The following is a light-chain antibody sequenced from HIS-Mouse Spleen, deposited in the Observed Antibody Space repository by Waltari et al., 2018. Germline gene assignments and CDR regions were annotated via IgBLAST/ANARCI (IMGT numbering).Light chain of an antibody. CDR2: DAS. CDR1: QDISNY. Sequence: IRMTQSPSSLSASVGDRVTITCQASQDISNYLNWYQQKPGKAPKLLIYDASNLETRVPSRFSGSGSGTDFTFTISSLQPEDSATYYCRQYDNLPWTFGQGTKVEIK. CDR3: RQYDNLPWT. J-gene: IGKJ1*01. V-gene: IGKV1-33*01.